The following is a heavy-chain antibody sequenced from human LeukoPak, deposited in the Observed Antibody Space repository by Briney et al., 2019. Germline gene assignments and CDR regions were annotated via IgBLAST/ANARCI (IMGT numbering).Heavy chain of an antibody. V-gene: IGHV4-59*01. CDR2: ISYSGST. D-gene: IGHD2-15*01. Sequence: SETLSLTCTVSGGSISSYYWSWIRQPPGKGLEWIGYISYSGSTNYNPSLKSRVTILVDTSKNQFSLRLTSVTAADTAMYYCGRRSSYCSGGSCYLFNDAFDIWGQRTMVSVSS. J-gene: IGHJ3*02. CDR1: GGSISSYY. CDR3: GRRSSYCSGGSCYLFNDAFDI.